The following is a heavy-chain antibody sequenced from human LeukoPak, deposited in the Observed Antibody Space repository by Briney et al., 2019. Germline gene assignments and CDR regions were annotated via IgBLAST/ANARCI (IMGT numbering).Heavy chain of an antibody. V-gene: IGHV4-31*03. CDR1: GGSISSGDFY. D-gene: IGHD2-8*01. CDR2: IYYSGTA. J-gene: IGHJ4*02. Sequence: SETLSLTCTVSGGSISSGDFYWSWVRQHPEKGLEWIGYIYYSGTAYYNPSLKSRVTMSVDTSKNQFSLKLDSVTAADTAVYYCARFSNAHGVKFNYWGQGTLVTVSS. CDR3: ARFSNAHGVKFNY.